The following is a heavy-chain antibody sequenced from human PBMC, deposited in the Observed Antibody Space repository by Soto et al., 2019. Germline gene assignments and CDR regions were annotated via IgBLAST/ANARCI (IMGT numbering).Heavy chain of an antibody. CDR1: GFTFSNYW. CDR3: VRDSHGDY. J-gene: IGHJ4*02. CDR2: IDRDGPT. Sequence: EVQLVESGGGLVQPGGSLRLSCAGSGFTFSNYWMHWVRQAPGKGLEWVSRIDRDGPTDYAAAVRGRFTISRDNAENTLYLQMNSLRPEDTAVYYCVRDSHGDYWGQGTLVTVSS. V-gene: IGHV3-74*01.